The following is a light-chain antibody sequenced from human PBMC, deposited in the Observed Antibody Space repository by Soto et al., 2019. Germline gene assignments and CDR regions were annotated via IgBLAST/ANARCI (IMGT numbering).Light chain of an antibody. V-gene: IGKV2-28*01. J-gene: IGKJ2*01. CDR3: MQALQTPAT. CDR1: QSLLHSNGHSY. Sequence: DIVMTQSPLSLPVTPGEPASISCRSSQSLLHSNGHSYLDWYLQKPGQSPQLLIYLHSNRASGVPDWFSGSGSGTDFTLKISRVEAEDVGVYYCMQALQTPATFGQGTKLEIK. CDR2: LHS.